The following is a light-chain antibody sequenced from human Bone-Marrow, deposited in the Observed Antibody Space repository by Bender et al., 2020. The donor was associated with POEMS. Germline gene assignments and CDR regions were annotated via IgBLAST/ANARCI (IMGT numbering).Light chain of an antibody. J-gene: IGLJ2*01. CDR2: QDT. CDR1: DLGDKY. CDR3: QASDTYSVL. Sequence: SYEVTQPPSVSVSPGQTASITCSGDDLGDKYVAWYQQKPGQSPVLVIYQDTKRPSGIPERFSGSNSGNTATLTISGTQAMDETDYYCQASDTYSVLFGGGVQLTVL. V-gene: IGLV3-1*01.